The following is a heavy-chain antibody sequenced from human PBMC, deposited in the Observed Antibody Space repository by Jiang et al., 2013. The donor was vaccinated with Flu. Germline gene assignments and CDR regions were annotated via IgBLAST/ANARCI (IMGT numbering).Heavy chain of an antibody. V-gene: IGHV4-39*01. D-gene: IGHD3-22*01. CDR3: ASPFNYYDSSGTTGWFDP. J-gene: IGHJ5*02. CDR2: IYYSGST. Sequence: KGLEWIGSIYYSGSTYYNPSLKSRVTISVDTSKNQFSLKLSSVTAADTAVYYCASPFNYYDSSGTTGWFDPWGQGTLVTVSS.